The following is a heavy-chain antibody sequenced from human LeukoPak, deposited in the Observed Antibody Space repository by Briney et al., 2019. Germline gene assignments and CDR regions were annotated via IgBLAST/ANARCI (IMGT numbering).Heavy chain of an antibody. J-gene: IGHJ3*02. CDR1: GFTFSSYG. CDR3: AKEPGAFDI. D-gene: IGHD3-10*01. V-gene: IGHV3-30*18. CDR2: ISYDGSNK. Sequence: PGGSLRLSCAASGFTFSSYGMHWVRQAPGKGLEWVAVISYDGSNKYYADSVKGRFTISRDNSKNTLYLQMNSLRAEDTAVYYCAKEPGAFDIWGQGTMVTVSS.